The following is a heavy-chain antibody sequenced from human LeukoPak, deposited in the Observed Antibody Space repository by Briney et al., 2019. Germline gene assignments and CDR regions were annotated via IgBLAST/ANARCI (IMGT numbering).Heavy chain of an antibody. D-gene: IGHD5-24*01. CDR2: IRQDGSEK. J-gene: IGHJ3*02. CDR1: GFTFSRYW. V-gene: IGHV3-7*01. CDR3: AREADLGTTISGSFDI. Sequence: PGGSLRLSCAPSGFTFSRYWMSWVRQAPGKGLGWVASIRQDGSEKYSVDSVKGRFTVSRDNAKNSLYMQMNSLSAADTALYYCAREADLGTTISGSFDIWGQGTMVTVSS.